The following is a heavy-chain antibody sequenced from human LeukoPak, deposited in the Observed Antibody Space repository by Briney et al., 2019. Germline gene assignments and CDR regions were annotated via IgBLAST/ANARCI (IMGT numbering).Heavy chain of an antibody. CDR1: GDSINRGSYY. Sequence: SETLSLTCTVSGDSINRGSYYWGWIRQPAGKGPEWIGRIYTSGSTNYNPSLKSRVTISVDTSKNQFSLKLSSVTAADTAVYYCARAEWWDAFDIWGQGTMVTVSS. V-gene: IGHV4-61*02. J-gene: IGHJ3*02. D-gene: IGHD2-15*01. CDR2: IYTSGST. CDR3: ARAEWWDAFDI.